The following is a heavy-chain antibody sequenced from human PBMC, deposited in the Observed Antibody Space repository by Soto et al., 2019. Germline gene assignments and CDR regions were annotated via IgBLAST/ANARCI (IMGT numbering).Heavy chain of an antibody. CDR1: GYTFTSYY. V-gene: IGHV1-46*01. D-gene: IGHD5-18*01. CDR2: INPSGST. J-gene: IGHJ4*02. Sequence: ASVKVSCKASGYTFTSYYMHWVRQAPGQGLEWMGIINPSGSTSYAQKFQGRVTMTRDTSTSTVYMELSSLRSEDTAVYNCERMTWDRAIYYFDYWGQGTLVTVSS. CDR3: ERMTWDRAIYYFDY.